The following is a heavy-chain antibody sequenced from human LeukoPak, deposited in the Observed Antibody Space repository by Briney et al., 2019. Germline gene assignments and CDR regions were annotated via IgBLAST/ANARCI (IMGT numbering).Heavy chain of an antibody. CDR1: GYTLSDYF. CDR2: INPNSGGT. CDR3: ARDGSPNFDY. Sequence: ASVRVSCKASGYTLSDYFLHWVRQAPGQGLEWMGWINPNSGGTNYAQKFQGRVTMTRDTSISTAYMELSRLRSDDTAVYYCARDGSPNFDYWGQGTLVTVSS. D-gene: IGHD5-12*01. V-gene: IGHV1-2*02. J-gene: IGHJ4*02.